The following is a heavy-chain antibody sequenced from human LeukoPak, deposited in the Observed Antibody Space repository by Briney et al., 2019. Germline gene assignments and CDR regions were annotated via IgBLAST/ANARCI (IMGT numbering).Heavy chain of an antibody. D-gene: IGHD6-19*01. CDR2: IKRDESEE. V-gene: IGHV3-7*01. CDR1: GFTFSNYW. J-gene: IGHJ4*02. CDR3: ARDTSGPDY. Sequence: QTGGSLRLSCAASGFTFSNYWMSWVRQAPGKGLEWVANIKRDESEEYYVDSVKGRFTISRDNAKNSLYLQMNSLRAEDTAVYHCARDTSGPDYWGQGTLVTASS.